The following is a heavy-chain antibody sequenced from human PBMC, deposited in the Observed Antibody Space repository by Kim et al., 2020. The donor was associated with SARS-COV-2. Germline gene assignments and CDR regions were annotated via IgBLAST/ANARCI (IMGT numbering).Heavy chain of an antibody. D-gene: IGHD6-13*01. Sequence: GESLKISCKGSGYSFTSYWIGWVRQMPGKGLEWMGIIYPGDSDTRYSPSFQGQVTISADKSISTAYLQWSSLKASDTAMYYCARHSPIAAAGRSNNWFDPWGQGTLVTVSS. V-gene: IGHV5-51*01. CDR2: IYPGDSDT. CDR1: GYSFTSYW. CDR3: ARHSPIAAAGRSNNWFDP. J-gene: IGHJ5*02.